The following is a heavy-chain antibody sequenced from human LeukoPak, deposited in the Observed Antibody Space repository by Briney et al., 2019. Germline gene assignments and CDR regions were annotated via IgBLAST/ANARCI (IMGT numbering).Heavy chain of an antibody. J-gene: IGHJ4*02. CDR2: IHYSGNT. Sequence: SETLSLTCTVSGGTISNYYWNWIRQPPGKGLEWVGYIHYSGNTKYNSSLKSRATTSVDTSKNQFSLKLSSVTAADTAVYYCAREIGSAARGRWGQGTLVTVSS. V-gene: IGHV4-59*12. D-gene: IGHD6-13*01. CDR1: GGTISNYY. CDR3: AREIGSAARGR.